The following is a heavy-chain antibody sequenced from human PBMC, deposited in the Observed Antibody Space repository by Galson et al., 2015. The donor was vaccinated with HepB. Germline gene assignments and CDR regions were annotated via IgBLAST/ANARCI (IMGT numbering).Heavy chain of an antibody. J-gene: IGHJ6*02. V-gene: IGHV5-10-1*01. CDR2: INPSDSYT. CDR3: VATPQGYGMDV. CDR1: GYTFPNYW. Sequence: QSGGEVTKPGESLRISCQGSGYTFPNYWISWVRQKPGKGLEWMLNINPSDSYTNYNPSFQGHVSISADKSINTAYLQWSSLQASDTAMYYCVATPQGYGMDVWGHGTTVTVSS.